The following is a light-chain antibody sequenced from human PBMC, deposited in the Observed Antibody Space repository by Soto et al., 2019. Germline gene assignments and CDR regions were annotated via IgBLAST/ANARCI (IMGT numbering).Light chain of an antibody. V-gene: IGLV2-14*01. Sequence: QSALTQPASVSGSPGQSITVSCTGTSSDVGGSDYVSWYQQHPGNAPKLMVYDVSNRPSGVSNRFSGSKSGNTASLTIAGLQPEDEADYYCSSYRSSGTLGYVFGTGTKLTVL. CDR2: DVS. J-gene: IGLJ1*01. CDR3: SSYRSSGTLGYV. CDR1: SSDVGGSDY.